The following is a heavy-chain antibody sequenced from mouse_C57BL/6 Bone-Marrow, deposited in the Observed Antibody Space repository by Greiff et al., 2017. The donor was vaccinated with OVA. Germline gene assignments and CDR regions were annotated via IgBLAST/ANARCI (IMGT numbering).Heavy chain of an antibody. Sequence: LVESGPELVKPGASVKLSCKASGYTFTSYDINWVKQRPGQGLEWIGWIYPRDGSTKYNEKFKGKATLTVDTSSSTAYMELHSLTSEDSAVYFCARGGFYDGYVGDYWGQGTSVTVSS. J-gene: IGHJ4*01. CDR3: ARGGFYDGYVGDY. CDR2: IYPRDGST. V-gene: IGHV1-85*01. CDR1: GYTFTSYD. D-gene: IGHD2-3*01.